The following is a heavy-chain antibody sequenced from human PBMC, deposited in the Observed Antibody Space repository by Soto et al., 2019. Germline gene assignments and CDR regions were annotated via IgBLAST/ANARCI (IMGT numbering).Heavy chain of an antibody. J-gene: IGHJ4*02. V-gene: IGHV3-30-3*01. D-gene: IGHD6-13*01. CDR2: ISFDGSTK. Sequence: QVQLVESGGGVVQPGRSLTIFCTASGFTFKHNAMHWIRQAPAKGLEWVADISFDGSTKNYADSVKGRFTISRDNSKYTLSLQMRALKGEDTATYYCAREGIAESGPNFYDFWGQGTLVAVSS. CDR3: AREGIAESGPNFYDF. CDR1: GFTFKHNA.